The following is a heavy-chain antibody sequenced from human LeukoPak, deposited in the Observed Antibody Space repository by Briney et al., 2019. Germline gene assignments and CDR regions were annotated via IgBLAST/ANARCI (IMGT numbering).Heavy chain of an antibody. CDR3: AREPRGSPASRAINDAFDI. CDR2: IKRDGSEK. CDR1: GFTFSSYW. V-gene: IGHV3-7*01. D-gene: IGHD3-16*01. J-gene: IGHJ3*02. Sequence: GGSLRLSCAASGFTFSSYWMTWVRQAPGKGLEWVANIKRDGSEKYYVDSVKGRFTISRDNAKNSLYLQMNSLRAEDTAVYYCAREPRGSPASRAINDAFDIWGQGTMVTVSS.